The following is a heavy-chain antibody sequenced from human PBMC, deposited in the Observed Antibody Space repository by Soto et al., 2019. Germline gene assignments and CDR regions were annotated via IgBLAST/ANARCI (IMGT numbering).Heavy chain of an antibody. CDR2: IQSGGPT. V-gene: IGHV3-66*01. CDR3: ARDDVLCDGGRCYGVPLDV. Sequence: FLRLSWGAAGVKGSSNYGSWIRKAQGKGLEWVSLIQSGGPTYYADSVNGRFTISRDTSENTVHLQMDSLRAEDTAVYYCARDDVLCDGGRCYGVPLDVWGKATTVNVSA. D-gene: IGHD2-15*01. CDR1: GVKGSSNY. J-gene: IGHJ6*04.